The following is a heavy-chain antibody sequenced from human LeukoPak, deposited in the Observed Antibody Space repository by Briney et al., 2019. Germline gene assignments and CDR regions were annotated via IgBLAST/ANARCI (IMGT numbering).Heavy chain of an antibody. Sequence: GESLKISCKGFGYSLTTYWIAWVRQMPGKGLEWMGIIYPGDSETRYSPSFQGQVTISADKSISTAYLQWSSLKASDTAMYFCARLRGGYSSGDLDYWGQGALVTVSS. CDR1: GYSLTTYW. CDR2: IYPGDSET. CDR3: ARLRGGYSSGDLDY. D-gene: IGHD6-19*01. J-gene: IGHJ4*02. V-gene: IGHV5-51*01.